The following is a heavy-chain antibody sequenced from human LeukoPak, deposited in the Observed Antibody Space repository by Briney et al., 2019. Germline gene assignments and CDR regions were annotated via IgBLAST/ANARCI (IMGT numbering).Heavy chain of an antibody. V-gene: IGHV3-23*01. Sequence: GGSLRLSCAASGFTFNNYAMNWVRQAPGKGLEWVSVITNSGSTYYADSVKGRFTISRDNSKNTLYLQMNSLRAEDTAIYYCAKDLYGDYDFDCWGRGTLVTVSS. CDR3: AKDLYGDYDFDC. J-gene: IGHJ4*02. CDR1: GFTFNNYA. CDR2: ITNSGST. D-gene: IGHD4-17*01.